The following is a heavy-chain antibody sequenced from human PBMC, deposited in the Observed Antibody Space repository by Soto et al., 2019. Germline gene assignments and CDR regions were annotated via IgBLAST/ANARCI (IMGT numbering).Heavy chain of an antibody. CDR1: GFSFSSYE. D-gene: IGHD5-12*01. Sequence: EVQLLESGGGLAQPGGSLRLSCAASGFSFSSYEMSWVRQAPGKGLEWVSFIGSSGGSTYYADSVTGRFTVSRDNSNNILSLQMNSLRADDTAIYYCVKGGWLDDYGGQGTLVTVSS. CDR2: IGSSGGST. V-gene: IGHV3-23*01. CDR3: VKGGWLDDY. J-gene: IGHJ4*02.